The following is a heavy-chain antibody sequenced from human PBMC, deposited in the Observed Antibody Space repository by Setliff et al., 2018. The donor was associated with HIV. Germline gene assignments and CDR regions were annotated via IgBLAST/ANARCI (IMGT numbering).Heavy chain of an antibody. CDR3: ARDGDDSSGYYLGY. CDR2: IYYSGST. Sequence: SETLSLTCTVSGGSISSHFWSWIRQPPGKGLEWIGYIYYSGSTYYNPSLKSRVTISVDTSKNQFSLKLSSVTAADTAVYYCARDGDDSSGYYLGYWGQGTLVTVSS. CDR1: GGSISSHF. V-gene: IGHV4-59*11. D-gene: IGHD3-22*01. J-gene: IGHJ4*02.